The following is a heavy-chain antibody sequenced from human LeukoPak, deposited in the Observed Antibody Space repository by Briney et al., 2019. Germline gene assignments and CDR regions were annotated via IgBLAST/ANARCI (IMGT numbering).Heavy chain of an antibody. V-gene: IGHV3-23*01. D-gene: IGHD6-6*01. Sequence: GGSLRLSCAASRFTFSSYAMSWVRQAPGKGLEWVSGISGSGGSTYYADSVRGRFTISRDNSENTLYLQMNCLRAEDTAVYHCAKDRYSSSSRDFYYYMDVWGKGTTVTVSS. CDR3: AKDRYSSSSRDFYYYMDV. CDR1: RFTFSSYA. J-gene: IGHJ6*03. CDR2: ISGSGGST.